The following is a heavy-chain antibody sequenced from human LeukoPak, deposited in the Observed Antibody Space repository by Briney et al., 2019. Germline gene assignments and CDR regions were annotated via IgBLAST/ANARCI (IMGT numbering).Heavy chain of an antibody. CDR1: GYSFTSYW. V-gene: IGHV5-51*01. D-gene: IGHD6-19*01. J-gene: IGHJ6*02. CDR3: ARLGGYRDYYYYYGMDV. Sequence: GESLKISCKGSGYSFTSYWIGWVRQMPGKGLEWMGISYPGDSDTRYGPSFQGQVTISADKSISTAYLQWSSLKASDTAMYYCARLGGYRDYYYYYGMDVWGQRTTVTVSS. CDR2: SYPGDSDT.